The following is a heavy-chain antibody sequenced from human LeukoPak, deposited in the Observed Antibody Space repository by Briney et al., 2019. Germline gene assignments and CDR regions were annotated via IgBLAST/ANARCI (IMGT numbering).Heavy chain of an antibody. CDR3: ARQTEVATLIVGMDV. D-gene: IGHD5-12*01. V-gene: IGHV5-51*01. Sequence: GESLKISCKGSGYSFTSYWNGWVRQMPGKGLEWMGIIYPGGSDTRYSPSFQGQVTISADKSISTAYLQWSSLKASDTAMYYCARQTEVATLIVGMDVWGQGTTVTVSS. J-gene: IGHJ6*02. CDR2: IYPGGSDT. CDR1: GYSFTSYW.